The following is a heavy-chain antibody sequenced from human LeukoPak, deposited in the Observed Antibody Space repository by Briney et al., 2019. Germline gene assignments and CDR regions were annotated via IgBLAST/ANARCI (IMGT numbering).Heavy chain of an antibody. CDR1: GFTFSSYA. CDR2: ISYDGSNK. D-gene: IGHD2-2*01. Sequence: GGSLRLSCAASGFTFSSYAMHWVRPAPGKGLEWVAVISYDGSNKYYADSVKGRFTISRDNSKNTLYLQMNSLRAEDTAVYYCARDGHCSSTSCYPDYWGQGTLVTVSS. CDR3: ARDGHCSSTSCYPDY. V-gene: IGHV3-30-3*01. J-gene: IGHJ4*02.